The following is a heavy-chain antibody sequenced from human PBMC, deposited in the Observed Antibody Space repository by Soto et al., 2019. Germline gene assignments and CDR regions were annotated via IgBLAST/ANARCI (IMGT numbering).Heavy chain of an antibody. Sequence: PSETLSLTCAVYGGSFSGYYWSWIRQPPGKGLEWIGEINHSGSTNYNPSLKSRVTITRDMSTSTAYMELSSLRSEDTAVYYCAAANILTSYYYYGMDVWGQGTTVTVSS. D-gene: IGHD2-8*01. J-gene: IGHJ6*02. CDR3: AAANILTSYYYYGMDV. CDR1: GGSFSGYY. V-gene: IGHV4-34*01. CDR2: INHSGST.